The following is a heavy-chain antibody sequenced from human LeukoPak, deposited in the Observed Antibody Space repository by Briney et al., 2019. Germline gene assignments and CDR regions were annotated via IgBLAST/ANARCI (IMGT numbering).Heavy chain of an antibody. D-gene: IGHD3-10*01. CDR2: ISAYNGNT. Sequence: ASVKVSCKASGYTFSEYGVSWVRQAPGQGPEWMGWISAYNGNTKYAQKFQGRVTLTTDTSTNTAYMELTNLRSDDTAVYYCAGEGLSIIIFYLDYWGQGTLVTVSS. J-gene: IGHJ4*02. V-gene: IGHV1-18*01. CDR3: AGEGLSIIIFYLDY. CDR1: GYTFSEYG.